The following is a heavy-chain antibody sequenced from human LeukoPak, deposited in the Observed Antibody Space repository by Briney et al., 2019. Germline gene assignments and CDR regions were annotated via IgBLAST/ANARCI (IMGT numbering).Heavy chain of an antibody. CDR1: GYTFTSYG. V-gene: IGHV1-2*02. CDR3: ARESGGYCSSTSCYEEARAFDI. Sequence: ASVKVSCKASGYTFTSYGISWVRQAPGQGLEWMGWINPNSGGTNYAQKFQGRVTMTRDTSISTAYMELSRLRSDDTAVYYCARESGGYCSSTSCYEEARAFDIWGQGTMVTVSS. CDR2: INPNSGGT. D-gene: IGHD2-2*01. J-gene: IGHJ3*02.